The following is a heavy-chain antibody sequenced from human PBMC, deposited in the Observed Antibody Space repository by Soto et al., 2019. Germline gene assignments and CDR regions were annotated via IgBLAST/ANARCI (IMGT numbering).Heavy chain of an antibody. CDR2: IKSKTDGGTT. D-gene: IGHD4-4*01. Sequence: EVQLVDSGGGLVKPGGSLRLSCAASGFTFNSAWMNWVRQAPGKGLEWVGRIKSKTDGGTTDYAAPVKGRFTISRDDSKDTLYLQMNSLKTEDTAVYYCTTDLPTLIPQVDYWGQGTLVTVSS. CDR3: TTDLPTLIPQVDY. V-gene: IGHV3-15*07. CDR1: GFTFNSAW. J-gene: IGHJ4*02.